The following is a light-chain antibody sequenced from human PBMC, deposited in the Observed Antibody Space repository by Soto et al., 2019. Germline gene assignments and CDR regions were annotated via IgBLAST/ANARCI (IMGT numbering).Light chain of an antibody. CDR1: QSVSSY. J-gene: IGKJ4*01. V-gene: IGKV3-11*01. CDR3: QQRSVWPLT. CDR2: DSS. Sequence: EIVLTQFPATLSLSPGDGATLSCRASQSVSSYLAWYQQRRGQAPRLLIYDSSNRATGIPARFSGSGSGTDFSLIISSLEPEDFAVYDCQQRSVWPLTFGGGTRVDIK.